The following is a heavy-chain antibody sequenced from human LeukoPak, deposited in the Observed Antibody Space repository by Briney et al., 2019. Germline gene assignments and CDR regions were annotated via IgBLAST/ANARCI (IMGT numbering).Heavy chain of an antibody. D-gene: IGHD1-7*01. CDR2: IYSGGST. CDR1: RFTVSSNY. V-gene: IGHV3-53*01. J-gene: IGHJ6*02. Sequence: GGSLRLSCAASRFTVSSNYMSWVRQAPGKGLEWVSVIYSGGSTYYADSVKGRFTISRDNSKNTLYLQMNSLRAEDTAVYYCARDRQLELRGLYYYYGMDVWGQGTTVTVSS. CDR3: ARDRQLELRGLYYYYGMDV.